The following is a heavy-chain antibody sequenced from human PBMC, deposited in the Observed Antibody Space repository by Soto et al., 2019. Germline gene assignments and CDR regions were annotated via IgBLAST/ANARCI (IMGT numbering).Heavy chain of an antibody. CDR3: AKNQGVELVPLATVDWFDP. V-gene: IGHV3-23*01. CDR2: ISGSGFKK. J-gene: IGHJ5*02. Sequence: PWWSLRLSCAASGFIFENFGMSWVRQAPGKGLEWISSISGSGFKKYYADSVKGRFTISRDNSKSTVYLELNNLSAEDTAVYHCAKNQGVELVPLATVDWFDPWGQGSVVTVSS. D-gene: IGHD1-26*01. CDR1: GFIFENFG.